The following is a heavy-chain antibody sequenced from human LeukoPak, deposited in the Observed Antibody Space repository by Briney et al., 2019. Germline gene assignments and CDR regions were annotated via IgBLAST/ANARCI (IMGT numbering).Heavy chain of an antibody. CDR2: INHSGST. CDR1: GGSFSGYY. CDR3: ARLTRRSGNYFEN. Sequence: SETLSLTCAVYGGSFSGYYWSWIRQPPGKGLEWIGEINHSGSTNYNPSLKSRVTISVDTSKSQFSLKLSSVTAADTVVYYCARLTRRSGNYFENWAREPWSPSPQ. V-gene: IGHV4-34*01. D-gene: IGHD1-1*01. J-gene: IGHJ4*02.